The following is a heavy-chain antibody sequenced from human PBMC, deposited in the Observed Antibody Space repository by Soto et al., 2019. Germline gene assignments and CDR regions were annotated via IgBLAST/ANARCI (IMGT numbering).Heavy chain of an antibody. D-gene: IGHD6-6*01. CDR2: ISAYNGNK. CDR3: ARTGGGMAARPLEY. V-gene: IGHV1-18*04. Sequence: QVQLVQSGGEVKKPGASVEVSCRTSGYMFTTYGMSWVRQPPGQGLEWMAWISAYNGNKKYAQKFQGRVTMTTDTSTSTVSMELRNLTSDDTGTYFCARTGGGMAARPLEYWGQGTLVTVSS. J-gene: IGHJ4*02. CDR1: GYMFTTYG.